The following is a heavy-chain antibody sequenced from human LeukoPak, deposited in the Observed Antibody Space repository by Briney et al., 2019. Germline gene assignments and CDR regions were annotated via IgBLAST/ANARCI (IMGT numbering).Heavy chain of an antibody. Sequence: PGGSLRLSCAASGFTISSYGMHWVRQAPGKGLEWVAVISYDGNNKEYADSVKGRFTISRDNSKSTVYLQVNSLRSEDTAVFYCARDPLNRRWGSYYFDYWGQGALVTVSS. CDR3: ARDPLNRRWGSYYFDY. D-gene: IGHD7-27*01. CDR1: GFTISSYG. CDR2: ISYDGNNK. V-gene: IGHV3-30*03. J-gene: IGHJ4*02.